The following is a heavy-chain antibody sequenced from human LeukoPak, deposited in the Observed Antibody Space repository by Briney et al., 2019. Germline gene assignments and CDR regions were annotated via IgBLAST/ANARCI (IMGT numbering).Heavy chain of an antibody. CDR1: GFTFSNFA. V-gene: IGHV3-23*01. CDR3: VKGGWKFDF. J-gene: IGHJ4*02. D-gene: IGHD1-1*01. Sequence: GGSLRLSCAASGFTFSNFAMSWVRQAPGKGLEWVSAMSSVTYYADSVKGRFTISRDDSKSTLFLQMNSLRAEDTAVYYCVKGGWKFDFWGQGTLVTVSS. CDR2: MSSVT.